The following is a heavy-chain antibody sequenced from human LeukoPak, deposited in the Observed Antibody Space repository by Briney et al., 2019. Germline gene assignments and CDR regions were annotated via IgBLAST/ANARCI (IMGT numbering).Heavy chain of an antibody. J-gene: IGHJ4*02. V-gene: IGHV3-30*18. CDR1: GFTFSSYG. Sequence: GGSQRLSCAASGFTFSSYGMHWVRQAPGKGLEWVAVISYDGSNKYYADSVKGRFTIPRDNSKNTLYLQMNSLRAEDTAVYYCAKTPVAGYFDYWGQGTLVTVSS. D-gene: IGHD6-19*01. CDR3: AKTPVAGYFDY. CDR2: ISYDGSNK.